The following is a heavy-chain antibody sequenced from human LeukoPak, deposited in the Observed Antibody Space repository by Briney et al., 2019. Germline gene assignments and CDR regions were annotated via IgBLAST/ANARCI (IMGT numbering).Heavy chain of an antibody. Sequence: KSGGSLRLSCVTSGFNFRSCWMNWVRQAPGKGLEWVSSISSSSSYIYYADSVKGRFTISRDNAKNSLYLQMNSLRAEDTAVYYCARGDYGGNWGQGTLVTVSS. CDR3: ARGDYGGN. V-gene: IGHV3-21*01. D-gene: IGHD4-17*01. CDR1: GFNFRSCW. CDR2: ISSSSSYI. J-gene: IGHJ4*02.